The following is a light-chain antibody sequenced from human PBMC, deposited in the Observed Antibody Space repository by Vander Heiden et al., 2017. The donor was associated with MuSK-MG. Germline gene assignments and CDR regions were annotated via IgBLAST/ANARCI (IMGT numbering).Light chain of an antibody. Sequence: DIQMTQSPSTLSASVGDRVTITCRASQSISSWLAWYQQKSEKAPKLLIYDASSLESGVPSRFSGSGSVTEFTLTISSLQPDDFATYYCQQYNSPWTFGQGTKVEIK. J-gene: IGKJ1*01. V-gene: IGKV1-5*01. CDR3: QQYNSPWT. CDR2: DAS. CDR1: QSISSW.